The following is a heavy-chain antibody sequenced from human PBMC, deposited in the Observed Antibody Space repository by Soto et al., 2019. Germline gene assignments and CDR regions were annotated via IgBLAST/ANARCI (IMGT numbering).Heavy chain of an antibody. J-gene: IGHJ4*02. CDR3: ARTAWHFFDY. V-gene: IGHV4-31*03. CDR2: IYYSGST. D-gene: IGHD3-3*02. Sequence: LSLTCTVSGGSINIGGYYWSWIRQHPGKGLEWIGYIYYSGSTFYNPSLKSRVTISFDTSKNQFSLKLNSVTAADTAVYYCARTAWHFFDYWGQGTLVTVSS. CDR1: GGSINIGGYY.